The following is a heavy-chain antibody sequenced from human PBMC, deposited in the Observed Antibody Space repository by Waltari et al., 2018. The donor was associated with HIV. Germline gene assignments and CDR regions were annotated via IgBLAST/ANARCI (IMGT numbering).Heavy chain of an antibody. J-gene: IGHJ5*02. CDR2: ISHGGRS. CDR3: ASSDYGDYR. Sequence: QVQLQQWGAGLLKPSETLSLTCFGYGGSARGYFWSWIRQSPDKGLEWVGEISHGGRSNYNQSLKSRGTRSMDTSKNQFSVKLTAVTAADTAVYYCASSDYGDYRWGQGTLVTVSS. CDR1: GGSARGYF. V-gene: IGHV4-34*01. D-gene: IGHD4-17*01.